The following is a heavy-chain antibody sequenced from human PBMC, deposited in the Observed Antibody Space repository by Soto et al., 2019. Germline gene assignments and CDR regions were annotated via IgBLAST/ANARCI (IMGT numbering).Heavy chain of an antibody. Sequence: GGSLRLSCATSGLTFSNYAMSWVRQAPGGGLEWVSPMSGSSSTTYYADSVRGRFTISRDRSKNTLYLQMSSLRAEDTALYYCAKNQERELPRVIDFWGQGTLVTVSS. J-gene: IGHJ4*02. CDR2: MSGSSSTT. CDR3: AKNQERELPRVIDF. D-gene: IGHD1-7*01. CDR1: GLTFSNYA. V-gene: IGHV3-23*01.